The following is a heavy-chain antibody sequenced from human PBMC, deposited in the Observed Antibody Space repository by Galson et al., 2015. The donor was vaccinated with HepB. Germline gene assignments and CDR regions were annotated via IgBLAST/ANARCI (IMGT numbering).Heavy chain of an antibody. CDR1: GGSFSTHY. J-gene: IGHJ5*02. V-gene: IGHV4-34*01. CDR3: ARAVYYDFWNGFGP. Sequence: LSLTCAVYGGSFSTHYWSWIRQPPGKGLEWIGEINHSGSTNYNPSLKSRVTISVATSKNRFSLRLSSVTAADTAVYYCARAVYYDFWNGFGPWGQGTLVTVSS. CDR2: INHSGST. D-gene: IGHD3-3*01.